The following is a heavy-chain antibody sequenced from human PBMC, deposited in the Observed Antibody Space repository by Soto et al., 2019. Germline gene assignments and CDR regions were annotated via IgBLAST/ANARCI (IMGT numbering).Heavy chain of an antibody. V-gene: IGHV3-23*01. J-gene: IGHJ4*02. Sequence: EVQLLESGGGLVQPGGSLRLSCAASGFTFSSYAMSWVRQAPGKGLEWVSAISGSGVSTYYADSVKGRFTISRDNSKNMMYLQKNILIAEDTAVYYCAKEWSYSSGWSHVDYWGQGTLVTVSS. CDR1: GFTFSSYA. CDR2: ISGSGVST. D-gene: IGHD6-19*01. CDR3: AKEWSYSSGWSHVDY.